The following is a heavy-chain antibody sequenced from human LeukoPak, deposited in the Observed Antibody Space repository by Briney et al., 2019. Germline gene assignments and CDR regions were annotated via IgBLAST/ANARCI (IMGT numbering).Heavy chain of an antibody. CDR1: GGSISSSSYY. D-gene: IGHD5-24*01. CDR2: IYYSGST. Sequence: SETLSLTCTVSGGSISSSSYYWGWIRQPPGKGLEWIGSIYYSGSTYYNPSLKSRVTISVDTSKNQFSLKLSSVTAADTAVYYCAREGMATIKDAFDIWGRGTMVTVSS. J-gene: IGHJ3*02. V-gene: IGHV4-39*07. CDR3: AREGMATIKDAFDI.